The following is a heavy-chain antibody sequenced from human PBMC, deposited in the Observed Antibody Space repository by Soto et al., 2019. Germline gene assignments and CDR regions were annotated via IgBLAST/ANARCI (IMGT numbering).Heavy chain of an antibody. V-gene: IGHV4-59*08. J-gene: IGHJ5*02. CDR3: ARAPKETWFGELLPWFDP. Sequence: SETLSLTCTVSGGSISSYYWSWIRQPPGKGLEWIGYIYYSGSTNYNPSLKSRVTISVDTSKNQFSLKLSSVTAADTAVYYCARAPKETWFGELLPWFDPWGQGTLVTVSS. D-gene: IGHD3-10*01. CDR1: GGSISSYY. CDR2: IYYSGST.